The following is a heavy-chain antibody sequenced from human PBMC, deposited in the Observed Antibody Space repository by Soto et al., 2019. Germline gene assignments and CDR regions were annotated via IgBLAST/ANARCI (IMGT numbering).Heavy chain of an antibody. V-gene: IGHV3-23*01. J-gene: IGHJ3*02. CDR1: GFTFSSYA. Sequence: PGESLKISCAASGFTFSSYAMSWVRQAPGKGLEWVSAISGSGGSTYYADSVKGRFTISRDNSKSTLYLQMDSLRAEDTAVYYCAKGAWLVRGSAFDIWGQGTMVTVS. D-gene: IGHD6-19*01. CDR3: AKGAWLVRGSAFDI. CDR2: ISGSGGST.